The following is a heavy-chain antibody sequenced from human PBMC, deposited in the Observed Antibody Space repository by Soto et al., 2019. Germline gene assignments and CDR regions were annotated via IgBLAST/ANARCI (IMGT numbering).Heavy chain of an antibody. CDR2: IYYSGST. Sequence: SETLSLTCTVSGGSISSYYWSWIRQPPGKGLEWIGYIYYSGSTNYNPSLKSRVTISVDTSKNQFSLKLSSVTAADTAVYYCARARGGYCSGGSCPYYFDYWGQGTLVTVSS. CDR3: ARARGGYCSGGSCPYYFDY. J-gene: IGHJ4*02. V-gene: IGHV4-59*01. D-gene: IGHD2-15*01. CDR1: GGSISSYY.